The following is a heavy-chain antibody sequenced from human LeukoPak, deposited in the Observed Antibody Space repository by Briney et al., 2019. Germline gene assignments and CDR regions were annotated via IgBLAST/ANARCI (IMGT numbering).Heavy chain of an antibody. Sequence: GGSLRLSCAASGFTFSDYYMSWIRQAPGMGLEWVSYISSSGSTIYYADSVKGRFTISRDNAKNSLYLQMNSLRAEDTAVYYCARSPQYSSNDYYYYGMDVWGQGTTVTVSS. J-gene: IGHJ6*02. V-gene: IGHV3-11*01. D-gene: IGHD6-13*01. CDR1: GFTFSDYY. CDR2: ISSSGSTI. CDR3: ARSPQYSSNDYYYYGMDV.